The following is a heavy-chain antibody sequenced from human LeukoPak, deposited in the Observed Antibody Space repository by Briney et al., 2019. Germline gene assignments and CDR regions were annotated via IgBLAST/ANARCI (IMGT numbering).Heavy chain of an antibody. CDR3: AKDFNGNYYSLWDS. CDR1: GFTFSSYA. J-gene: IGHJ4*02. V-gene: IGHV3-23*01. D-gene: IGHD1-26*01. CDR2: ISGSGGST. Sequence: AGGSLRLSCAASGFTFSSYAVSWVRQAPGKGLQWVSAISGSGGSTYYADSVKGRFTISRDNSKNTLYLQMNSLRAEDTAVYYCAKDFNGNYYSLWDSWGQGTLVTVSS.